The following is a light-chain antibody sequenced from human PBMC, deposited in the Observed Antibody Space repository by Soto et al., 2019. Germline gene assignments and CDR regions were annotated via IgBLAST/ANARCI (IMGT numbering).Light chain of an antibody. Sequence: DIQMTQSPSSLSASVGDTVTITCRASQTITRHLNWYQQKPGKAPKLLIYAASTLRSGVPSRFSGSGSGTDFTLTISSLQPEDFATYYCQQSDTTPLFTFGPGTKVDIK. V-gene: IGKV1-39*01. CDR2: AAS. J-gene: IGKJ3*01. CDR3: QQSDTTPLFT. CDR1: QTITRH.